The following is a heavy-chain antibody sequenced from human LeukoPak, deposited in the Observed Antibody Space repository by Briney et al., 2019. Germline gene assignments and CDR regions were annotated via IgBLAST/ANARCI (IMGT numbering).Heavy chain of an antibody. V-gene: IGHV1-2*02. J-gene: IGHJ6*02. Sequence: ASVKVSCKASGYTFTGYYMHWVRQAPGQGLEWMGWINPSSGGTNYAQKFQGRVTMTRDTSISTAYMELSRLRSDDTAVYYCARAATYYYDSSGSYGMDVWGQGTTVTVSS. CDR1: GYTFTGYY. D-gene: IGHD3-22*01. CDR3: ARAATYYYDSSGSYGMDV. CDR2: INPSSGGT.